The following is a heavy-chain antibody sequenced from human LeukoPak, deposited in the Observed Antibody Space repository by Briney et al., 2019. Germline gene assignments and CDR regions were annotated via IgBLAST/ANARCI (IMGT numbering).Heavy chain of an antibody. Sequence: TSVKVSCKASGFTFTSSAVQCVRQARGQRLAWIGWIVVGSGNTDYAQKFQERVTITRDMSTSTAYMELSSLRSEDTAVYYCAAINRGGYSGYDKDYWGQGTLVTVSS. CDR2: IVVGSGNT. J-gene: IGHJ4*02. CDR3: AAINRGGYSGYDKDY. D-gene: IGHD5-12*01. CDR1: GFTFTSSA. V-gene: IGHV1-58*01.